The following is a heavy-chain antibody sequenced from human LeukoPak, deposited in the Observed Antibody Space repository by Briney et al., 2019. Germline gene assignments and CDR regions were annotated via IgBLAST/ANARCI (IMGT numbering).Heavy chain of an antibody. J-gene: IGHJ4*02. V-gene: IGHV3-23*01. CDR1: GFTFSSYA. D-gene: IGHD2-15*01. Sequence: GGSLRLSCAASGFTFSSYAMSWVRQAPGKGLEWVSAISGSGGSTYYADSVKGRFTISRDNSKNTLYLQMNSLRAEDTAVYYCAKGSSSVVVCANDYWGQGTLVTVSS. CDR3: AKGSSSVVVCANDY. CDR2: ISGSGGST.